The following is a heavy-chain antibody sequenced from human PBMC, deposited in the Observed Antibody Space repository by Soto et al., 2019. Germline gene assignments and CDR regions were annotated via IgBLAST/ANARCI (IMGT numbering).Heavy chain of an antibody. D-gene: IGHD1-20*01. CDR3: ARDLSWGSNWYYYMDV. V-gene: IGHV3-48*01. CDR2: ISSSSSVI. Sequence: EVQLVESGGGLVQPGGSLRLSCATSGFILSDCAMNWVRQAPGKGLEWVSYISSSSSVIDYADSVKGRFTVSRDKARNSMYLQMNSLRAEDTPVYYCARDLSWGSNWYYYMDVWGKGTTVTVSS. CDR1: GFILSDCA. J-gene: IGHJ6*03.